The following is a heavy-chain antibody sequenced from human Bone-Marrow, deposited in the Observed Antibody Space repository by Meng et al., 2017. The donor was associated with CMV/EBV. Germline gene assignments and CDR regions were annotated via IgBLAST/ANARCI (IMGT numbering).Heavy chain of an antibody. CDR2: INPRGGST. CDR3: ASAGVVISPFDY. Sequence: ASVKVSCKASGYTFTSYYMHWVRQAPGQGLEWMGIINPRGGSTSYAQKFQGRVTMTRDTSTSTVYMELSSLRSEDTAVYYCASAGVVISPFDYWGQGTLVTVSS. J-gene: IGHJ4*02. V-gene: IGHV1-46*01. CDR1: GYTFTSYY. D-gene: IGHD3-22*01.